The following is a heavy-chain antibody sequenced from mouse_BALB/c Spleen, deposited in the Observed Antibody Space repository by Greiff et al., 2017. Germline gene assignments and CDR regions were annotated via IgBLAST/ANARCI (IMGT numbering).Heavy chain of an antibody. CDR1: GFTFSSYA. D-gene: IGHD4-1*01. CDR2: ISSGGSYT. J-gene: IGHJ1*01. CDR3: ARDFWDEGGYFDV. V-gene: IGHV5-9-4*01. Sequence: EVKLVESGGGLVKPGGSLKLSCAASGFTFSSYAMSWVRQSPEKRLEWVAEISSGGSYTYYPDTVTGRFTISRDNAKNTLYLEMSSLRSEDTAMYYCARDFWDEGGYFDVWGAGTTVTVSS.